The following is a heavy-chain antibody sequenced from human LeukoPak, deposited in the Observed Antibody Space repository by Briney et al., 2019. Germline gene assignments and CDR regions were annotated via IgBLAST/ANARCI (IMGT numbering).Heavy chain of an antibody. D-gene: IGHD6-13*01. V-gene: IGHV4-4*07. CDR2: ISRSGSGST. CDR1: GGSTSGYY. J-gene: IGHJ5*02. Sequence: SETLSLTCTVSGGSTSGYYWSWIRQPAGKGLEWIGLISRSGSGSTQYNPSLQCRVPVSVDTSKNQFSLKVTSVTAAHTAVYYCARDLITAPYNWFDTWGPGNLVTVSS. CDR3: ARDLITAPYNWFDT.